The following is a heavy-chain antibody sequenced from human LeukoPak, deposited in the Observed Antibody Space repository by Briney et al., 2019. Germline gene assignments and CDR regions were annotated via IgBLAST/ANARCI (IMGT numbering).Heavy chain of an antibody. D-gene: IGHD3-10*01. CDR2: INSSGSTI. V-gene: IGHV3-48*03. J-gene: IGHJ4*02. CDR1: GFTFSSYE. Sequence: GGSLTLSCAASGFTFSSYEMNWVRQPPGKGLEWVSYINSSGSTIYYADSVKGRFTISRGNAKNSLYLQINSLRAEDTAVYYCARDPPYYYGSKEENFDNWGQGTLVTVSS. CDR3: ARDPPYYYGSKEENFDN.